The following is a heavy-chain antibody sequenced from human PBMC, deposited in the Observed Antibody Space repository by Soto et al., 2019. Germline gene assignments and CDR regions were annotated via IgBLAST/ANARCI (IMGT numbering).Heavy chain of an antibody. J-gene: IGHJ4*01. CDR3: ARELPPDV. D-gene: IGHD2-15*01. CDR2: LWSAGLT. Sequence: PGGSLRLSCAASGFTVSSKYMTWVRQAPGKGLEWVSILWSAGLTYYSDSVKGRFTISRDNFKNTVYLQMNGLGVEDSGVYFCARELPPDVWGQGTLVTVSS. CDR1: GFTVSSKY. V-gene: IGHV3-53*01.